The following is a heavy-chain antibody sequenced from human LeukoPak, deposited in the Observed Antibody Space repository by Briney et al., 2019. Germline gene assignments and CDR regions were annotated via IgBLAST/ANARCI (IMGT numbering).Heavy chain of an antibody. D-gene: IGHD2-2*01. CDR2: ISYDGSNK. CDR3: AKVWADCSSTSCSADAFDI. J-gene: IGHJ3*02. Sequence: PGGSLRLSCAASGFTFSNAWMSWVRQAPGKGLEWVAVISYDGSNKYYADSVKGRFTISRDNSKNTLYLQMNSLRAEDTAVYYCAKVWADCSSTSCSADAFDIWGQGTMVTVSS. CDR1: GFTFSNAW. V-gene: IGHV3-30*18.